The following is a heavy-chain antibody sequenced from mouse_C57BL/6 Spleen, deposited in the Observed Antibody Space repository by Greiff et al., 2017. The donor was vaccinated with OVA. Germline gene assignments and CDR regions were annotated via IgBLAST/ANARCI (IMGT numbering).Heavy chain of an antibody. J-gene: IGHJ1*03. CDR3: ARLYYYGSSPYWYFDV. D-gene: IGHD1-1*01. V-gene: IGHV1-54*01. Sequence: VQLQQSGAELVRPGTSVKVSCKASGYAFTNYLIEWVKQRPGQGLEWIGVINPGSGGTNYNEKFKGKATLTADKSSSTAYMQLSSLTSEDSAVYFCARLYYYGSSPYWYFDVWGTGTTVTVSS. CDR1: GYAFTNYL. CDR2: INPGSGGT.